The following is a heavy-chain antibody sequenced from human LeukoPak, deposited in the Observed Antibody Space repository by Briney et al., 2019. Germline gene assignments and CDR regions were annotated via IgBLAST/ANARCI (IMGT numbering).Heavy chain of an antibody. D-gene: IGHD3-10*01. CDR3: AKDARFGVTYFDY. Sequence: GGSLRLSCAASGFTFDDYAMHWVRQAPGKGLEWVSGISWNSGSIGYADSVKGRFTISRDNAKNSLYLQMNSLRAEDTAVYYCAKDARFGVTYFDYWGQGTLVTVSS. CDR2: ISWNSGSI. V-gene: IGHV3-9*01. CDR1: GFTFDDYA. J-gene: IGHJ4*02.